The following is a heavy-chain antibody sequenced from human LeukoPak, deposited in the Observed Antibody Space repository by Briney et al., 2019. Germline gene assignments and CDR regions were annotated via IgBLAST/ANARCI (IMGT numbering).Heavy chain of an antibody. CDR3: ARDPYYYDSSGYRPFDY. Sequence: SETLSLTCTVSGGSISSGYYWGWIRQPPGKGLEWIGSIYHSGSTYYNPSLKSRVTISVDTSKNQFSLKLSSVTAADTAVYYCARDPYYYDSSGYRPFDYWGQGTLVTVSS. J-gene: IGHJ4*02. CDR2: IYHSGST. CDR1: GGSISSGYY. V-gene: IGHV4-38-2*02. D-gene: IGHD3-22*01.